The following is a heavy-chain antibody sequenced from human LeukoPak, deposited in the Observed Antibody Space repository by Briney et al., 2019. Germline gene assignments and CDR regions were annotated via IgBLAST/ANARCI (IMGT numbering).Heavy chain of an antibody. CDR3: AKGPVCSSTSCYSVGAFDI. Sequence: GGSLRLSCAASGFTFSSYSMNWVRQAPGKGLEWVSSISSSSSYIYYADSVKGRFTISRDNSKNTLYLQMNSLRAEDTALYYCAKGPVCSSTSCYSVGAFDIWGQGTMVTVSS. D-gene: IGHD2-2*01. V-gene: IGHV3-21*04. CDR1: GFTFSSYS. J-gene: IGHJ3*02. CDR2: ISSSSSYI.